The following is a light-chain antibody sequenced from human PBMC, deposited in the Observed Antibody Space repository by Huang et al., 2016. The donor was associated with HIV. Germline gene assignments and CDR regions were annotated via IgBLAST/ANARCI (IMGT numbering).Light chain of an antibody. V-gene: IGKV2-29*02. J-gene: IGKJ2*01. CDR3: MQGKQLPYT. Sequence: DIVMTQTPLSLSVTPGQPASISCKSSQGLIYREKLYLYWYWQKPGQSPQLLIYELSNRFSGVPYRFSVSGSPTDFTLKISRVETEDVGVYYCMQGKQLPYTFGQGTRLEIK. CDR2: ELS. CDR1: QGLIYREKLY.